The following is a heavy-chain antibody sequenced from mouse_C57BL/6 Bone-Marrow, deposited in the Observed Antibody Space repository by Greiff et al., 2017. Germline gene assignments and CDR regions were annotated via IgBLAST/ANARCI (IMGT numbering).Heavy chain of an antibody. J-gene: IGHJ4*01. D-gene: IGHD1-1*01. CDR2: ISSGGDYI. CDR1: GFTFSSYA. V-gene: IGHV5-9-1*02. CDR3: TRERGLLRVRAMDY. Sequence: EVKVVESGEGLVKPGGSLKLSCAASGFTFSSYAMSWVRQTPEKRLEWVAYISSGGDYIYYADTVKGRFTISRDNARNTLYLQMSSLKSEDTAMYYCTRERGLLRVRAMDYWGQGTSVTVSS.